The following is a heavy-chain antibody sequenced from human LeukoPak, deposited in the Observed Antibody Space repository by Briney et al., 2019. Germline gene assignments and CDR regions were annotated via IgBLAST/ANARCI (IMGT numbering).Heavy chain of an antibody. Sequence: GGSLRLSCAASGFTFDDYAMHLVRQAPGKGLEWVSGISWNSGSIGYADSVKGRFTISRDNAKNSLYLQMNGLRAEDTALYYCARDMRSGSYQPHWGQGTLVTVSS. CDR2: ISWNSGSI. V-gene: IGHV3-9*01. CDR1: GFTFDDYA. J-gene: IGHJ4*02. CDR3: ARDMRSGSYQPH. D-gene: IGHD1-26*01.